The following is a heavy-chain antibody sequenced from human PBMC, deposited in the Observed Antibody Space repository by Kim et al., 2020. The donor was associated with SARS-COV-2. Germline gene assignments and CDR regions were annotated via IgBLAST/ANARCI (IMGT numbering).Heavy chain of an antibody. CDR1: GGSITTSCYY. V-gene: IGHV4-39*01. J-gene: IGHJ5*02. D-gene: IGHD6-19*01. CDR3: ARQGSHNWFDP. Sequence: SETLSLTCTVSGGSITTSCYYWGWIRQPPGKGLEWIGSIYYSGSTYYNSSLKSRVTISVDTSKNQCSLKLSSVTAADTAVYYCARQGSHNWFDPWGQGTLVTVSS. CDR2: IYYSGST.